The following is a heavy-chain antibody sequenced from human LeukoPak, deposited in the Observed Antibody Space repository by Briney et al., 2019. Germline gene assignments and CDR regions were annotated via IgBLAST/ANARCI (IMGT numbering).Heavy chain of an antibody. CDR1: GGSISSYY. V-gene: IGHV4-59*12. Sequence: SETLSLTCTVSGGSISSYYWSWIRQPPGKGLEWIGYIYYSGSTNYNPSLKSRLTVSIDTSKNQVSLKLSSVTAADTAVYYCARGYRGYSYGYAWFDYWGQGTLVTVSS. D-gene: IGHD5-18*01. CDR2: IYYSGST. CDR3: ARGYRGYSYGYAWFDY. J-gene: IGHJ4*02.